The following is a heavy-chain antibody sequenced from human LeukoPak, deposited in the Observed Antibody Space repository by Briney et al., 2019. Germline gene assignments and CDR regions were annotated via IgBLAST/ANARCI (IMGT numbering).Heavy chain of an antibody. D-gene: IGHD6-13*01. J-gene: IGHJ3*02. V-gene: IGHV1-18*01. CDR1: GYTFTSYG. CDR2: ISAYNGNT. Sequence: ASVKVSCKASGYTFTSYGISWVRQAPGRGLEWMGWISAYNGNTNYAQKLQGRVTMTTDTSTSTAYMELRSLRSDDTAVYYCARDRRQQQLVRAFDIWGQGTMVAVSS. CDR3: ARDRRQQQLVRAFDI.